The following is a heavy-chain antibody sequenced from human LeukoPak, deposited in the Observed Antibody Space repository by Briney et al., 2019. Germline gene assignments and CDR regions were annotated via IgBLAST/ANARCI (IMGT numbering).Heavy chain of an antibody. Sequence: GGSLRLSCAASGFTFSSCGMHWVRQAPGKGLEWVAVIWYDGTNKYYADSVKGRFTISRDNSKNTLYLQMNSLRAEDTAVYYCAKECSGVSCYSAGQYYYYGMDAWGQGTTVTVSS. CDR1: GFTFSSCG. CDR3: AKECSGVSCYSAGQYYYYGMDA. CDR2: IWYDGTNK. V-gene: IGHV3-33*06. J-gene: IGHJ6*02. D-gene: IGHD2-15*01.